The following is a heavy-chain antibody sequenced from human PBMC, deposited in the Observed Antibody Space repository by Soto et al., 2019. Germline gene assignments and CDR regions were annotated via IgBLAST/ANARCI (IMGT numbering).Heavy chain of an antibody. CDR2: ISGSGGST. Sequence: PGGPLRLSCSASGVTFSSYAMSWVRQAPGKGLEWASAISGSGGSTYYADSVKGRFTISRDNSKNTLYLQMNSLRAEDTAVYYCAKDYSGSVDYGASLDYWGQGTLVTVSS. D-gene: IGHD4-17*01. V-gene: IGHV3-23*01. CDR3: AKDYSGSVDYGASLDY. J-gene: IGHJ4*02. CDR1: GVTFSSYA.